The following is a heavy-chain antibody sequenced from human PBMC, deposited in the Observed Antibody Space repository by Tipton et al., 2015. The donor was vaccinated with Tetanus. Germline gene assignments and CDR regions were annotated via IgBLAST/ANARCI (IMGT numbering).Heavy chain of an antibody. CDR2: LDYSGNT. CDR1: GGSISSSYYY. D-gene: IGHD3-16*01. CDR3: ARDHGITWGGMGYYYGMDV. J-gene: IGHJ6*02. V-gene: IGHV4-39*07. Sequence: TLSLTCTVSGGSISSSYYYWGWIRQPPGKGLEWIGSLDYSGNTYYNSSLMSRVTISRDTSRNQFSLKLTSVTAADTAVYYCARDHGITWGGMGYYYGMDVWGQGTTVTVSS.